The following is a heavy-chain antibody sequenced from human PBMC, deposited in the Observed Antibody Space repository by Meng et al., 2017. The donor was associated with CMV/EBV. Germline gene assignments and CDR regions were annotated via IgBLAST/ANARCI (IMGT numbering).Heavy chain of an antibody. D-gene: IGHD3-3*01. CDR3: AKGHVLRFLPTLLNGIDV. CDR1: GFTFDDYA. Sequence: SLKISCAASGFTFDDYAMHWVRQAPGKGLEWVSGISWNSGSIGYADSVKGRFTISRDNAKNSLYLQMNSLRAEDTALYYCAKGHVLRFLPTLLNGIDVWGQGTTVTVSS. CDR2: ISWNSGSI. V-gene: IGHV3-9*01. J-gene: IGHJ6*02.